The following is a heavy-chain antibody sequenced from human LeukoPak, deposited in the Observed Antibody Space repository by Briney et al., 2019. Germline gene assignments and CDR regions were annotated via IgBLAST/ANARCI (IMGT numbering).Heavy chain of an antibody. Sequence: GGSLRLSCAASGFTFSSYVMHWVRQAPGKGLEWVAIISYDGSNEYYADSVKGRFTISRDNSKNTLYLQMNSLRAADTAVYYCARHPPKTLSSIYYYYYMDVWGKGTTVTISS. J-gene: IGHJ6*03. V-gene: IGHV3-30*04. CDR2: ISYDGSNE. D-gene: IGHD2-2*01. CDR3: ARHPPKTLSSIYYYYYMDV. CDR1: GFTFSSYV.